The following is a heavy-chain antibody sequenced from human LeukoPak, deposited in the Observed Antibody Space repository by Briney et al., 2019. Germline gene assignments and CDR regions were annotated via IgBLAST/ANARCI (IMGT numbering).Heavy chain of an antibody. Sequence: GGSLRLSCAASGFSFSSYEMNRVRQAPGKGLEWLSYISSGGSTIYYADSVKGRFTISRDNAKNSLYLQMNSLRAEDTAVYYCATNIVVVVAATPASWGQGTLVTVSS. CDR1: GFSFSSYE. D-gene: IGHD2-15*01. V-gene: IGHV3-48*03. CDR3: ATNIVVVVAATPAS. J-gene: IGHJ5*02. CDR2: ISSGGSTI.